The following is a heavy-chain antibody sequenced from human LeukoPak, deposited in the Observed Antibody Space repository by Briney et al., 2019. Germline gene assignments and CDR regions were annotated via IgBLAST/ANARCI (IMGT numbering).Heavy chain of an antibody. CDR2: IIPILGIA. J-gene: IGHJ3*02. Sequence: ASVKVSCKASGGTFSSYTISWVRQAPGQGLEWMGRIIPILGIANYAQKFQGRVTITADKSTSTAYMELSSLRSEDTAVYYCAGDIVVVPAAIYAFDIWGQGTMVTVSS. CDR3: AGDIVVVPAAIYAFDI. CDR1: GGTFSSYT. V-gene: IGHV1-69*04. D-gene: IGHD2-2*01.